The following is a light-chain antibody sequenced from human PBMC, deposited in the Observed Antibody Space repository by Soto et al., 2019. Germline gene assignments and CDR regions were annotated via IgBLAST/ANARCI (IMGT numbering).Light chain of an antibody. J-gene: IGLJ1*01. CDR1: SSDVGGYNY. Sequence: QSALTQPASVSGSPGQSITISCTGTSSDVGGYNYVSWYQQHPGKAPQLMIYDVSNRPPGVSNRFSGSKSGNTASLTISGLQADDEADYYCSSYTSSSLYVFGTGTKVTVL. CDR3: SSYTSSSLYV. CDR2: DVS. V-gene: IGLV2-14*01.